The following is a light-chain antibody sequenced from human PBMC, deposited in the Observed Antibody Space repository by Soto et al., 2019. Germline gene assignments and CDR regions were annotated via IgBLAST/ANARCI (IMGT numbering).Light chain of an antibody. Sequence: QSALTQPRSVSGSPGQSVTISSTGTSSDVGGYNYVSWYQHHPGKAPKLMIYDVTKRPSGVRDRFSASKSGNTASLTISGLQAEDEADYYCCSYAGSYTYVFGTGTKLTVL. CDR1: SSDVGGYNY. J-gene: IGLJ1*01. CDR3: CSYAGSYTYV. CDR2: DVT. V-gene: IGLV2-11*01.